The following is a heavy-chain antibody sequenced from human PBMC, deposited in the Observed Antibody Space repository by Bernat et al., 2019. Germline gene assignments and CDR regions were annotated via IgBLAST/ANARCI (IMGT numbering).Heavy chain of an antibody. CDR2: TSSSSSYI. J-gene: IGHJ2*01. V-gene: IGHV3-21*01. CDR3: AREFMTLYWYFDL. D-gene: IGHD2-21*02. CDR1: GFTFSSYS. Sequence: EVQLVESGGGLVKPGGSLRLSCAASGFTFSSYSMNWVRQAPGKGLEWVSSTSSSSSYIYYADSVKGRFTISRDNAKNSLYLQMNSLRAEDTAVYYCAREFMTLYWYFDLWGRGTLVTVSS.